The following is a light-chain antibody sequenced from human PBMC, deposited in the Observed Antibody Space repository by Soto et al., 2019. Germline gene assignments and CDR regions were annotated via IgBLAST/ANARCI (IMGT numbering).Light chain of an antibody. CDR1: QSLLHSNGYNY. CDR3: MQALQTPFT. CDR2: LGS. V-gene: IGKV2-28*01. J-gene: IGKJ3*01. Sequence: DIVMTQSPLSLPVTSGEPASISCRSSQSLLHSNGYNYLDWYLQKPGQSPQLLIYLGSNRASGVPDRFSGSGSGTDFTLKISRVEAVDVGVYYCMQALQTPFTFGPGTKVDIK.